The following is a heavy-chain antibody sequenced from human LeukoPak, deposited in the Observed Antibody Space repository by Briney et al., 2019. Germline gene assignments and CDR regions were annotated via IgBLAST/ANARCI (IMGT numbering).Heavy chain of an antibody. Sequence: GALRLTCAASGFTFSSYSMNWVRQAPGKGLEWVSSIISSSSYIYYADSVKGRFTISRDNAKNSLYLQMNSLRAEDTAVYYCARAYDILTGYQGYFDYWGQGTLVTVSS. CDR3: ARAYDILTGYQGYFDY. J-gene: IGHJ4*02. CDR2: IISSSSYI. D-gene: IGHD3-9*01. V-gene: IGHV3-21*01. CDR1: GFTFSSYS.